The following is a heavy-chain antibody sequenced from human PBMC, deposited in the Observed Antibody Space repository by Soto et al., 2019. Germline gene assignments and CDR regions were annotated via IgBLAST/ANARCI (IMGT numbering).Heavy chain of an antibody. Sequence: GGSLRLSCAASGFTFSSYSMNWVRQAPGKGLEWVSSISSSSSNIYYADTGKGRFTISRDNNKNSLYLQMNSLRAGDTAVYYCARVNDRLHPYQLLDFWGQGTLVTVSS. CDR1: GFTFSSYS. CDR3: ARVNDRLHPYQLLDF. D-gene: IGHD2-2*01. J-gene: IGHJ4*01. V-gene: IGHV3-21*01. CDR2: ISSSSSNI.